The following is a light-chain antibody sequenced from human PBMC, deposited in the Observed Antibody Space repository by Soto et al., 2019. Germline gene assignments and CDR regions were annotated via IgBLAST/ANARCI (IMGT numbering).Light chain of an antibody. J-gene: IGKJ1*01. CDR3: QQYGSSPWT. CDR1: QSDSSSY. CDR2: DAS. Sequence: EIVLTQSPGTLSLSPGERATLSCRASQSDSSSYLAWYQQKPGQAPRLLIYDASTRATGIPDRFSGSGSGTDFTLTISILEPEDFAVYYCQQYGSSPWTFGQGTKVDIK. V-gene: IGKV3-20*01.